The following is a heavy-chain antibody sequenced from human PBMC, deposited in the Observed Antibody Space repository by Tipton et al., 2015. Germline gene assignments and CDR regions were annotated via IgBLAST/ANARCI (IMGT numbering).Heavy chain of an antibody. CDR3: VKDGYYYDSSGYSPLDY. D-gene: IGHD3-22*01. J-gene: IGHJ4*02. V-gene: IGHV3-48*01. Sequence: SLRLSCAASGFTFSNYSMNWVRQAPGKGLEWVSHISTTSNTIYYADSVKGRFTISRDNSKNTLYLQMSSLRAEDTAVYYCVKDGYYYDSSGYSPLDYWGQGTLVTVSS. CDR2: ISTTSNTI. CDR1: GFTFSNYS.